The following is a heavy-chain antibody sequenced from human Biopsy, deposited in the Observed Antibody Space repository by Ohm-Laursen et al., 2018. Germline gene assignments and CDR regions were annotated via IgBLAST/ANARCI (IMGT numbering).Heavy chain of an antibody. J-gene: IGHJ4*02. CDR1: GYTLSALS. D-gene: IGHD1-1*01. V-gene: IGHV1-24*01. CDR3: TADINVWNVNY. CDR2: FAPENGKT. Sequence: ASVKVSCKVSGYTLSALSMHWVRQGPGRRDEWMGGFAPENGKTIYAQKLQGRITMTKDTSTDTAYRELSSLRSEDPAVYCGTADINVWNVNYWGQGTQVTVSS.